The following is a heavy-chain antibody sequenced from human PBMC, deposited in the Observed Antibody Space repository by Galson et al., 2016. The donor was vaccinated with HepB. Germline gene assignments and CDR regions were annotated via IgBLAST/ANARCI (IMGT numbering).Heavy chain of an antibody. V-gene: IGHV4-34*01. D-gene: IGHD3-3*01. CDR2: INHSGST. CDR3: ARLTGLRFLEWRIRGAFDY. Sequence: ETLSLTCAVYGGSFSGYYWSWIRQPPGKGLEWIGEINHSGSTHYNPSLKSRVTISVDTSKNQFSLKLSSVTAADTAVYYCARLTGLRFLEWRIRGAFDYWGQGTLVTVSS. J-gene: IGHJ4*02. CDR1: GGSFSGYY.